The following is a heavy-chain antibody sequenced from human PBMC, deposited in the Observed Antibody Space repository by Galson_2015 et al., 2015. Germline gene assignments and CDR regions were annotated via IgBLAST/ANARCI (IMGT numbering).Heavy chain of an antibody. D-gene: IGHD2-2*01. CDR3: AIVPAAHAMGAY. CDR1: GFTFSSYE. CDR2: ISSSGSTI. V-gene: IGHV3-48*03. J-gene: IGHJ4*02. Sequence: SLRLSCAASGFTFSSYEMNWVRQAPGKGLEWVSYISSSGSTIYYADSVKGRFTISRDNAKNSLYLQMNSLRAEDTAVYYCAIVPAAHAMGAYWGQGTLVTVSS.